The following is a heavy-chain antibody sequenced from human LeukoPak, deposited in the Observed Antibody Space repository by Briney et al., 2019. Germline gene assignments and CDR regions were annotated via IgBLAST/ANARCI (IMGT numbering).Heavy chain of an antibody. CDR3: TTGFFGVVNDAFDI. D-gene: IGHD3-3*01. Sequence: PGGSLRLSCAASGFTFNNAWMNWVRQAAGKGLEWVGRIYSKTDGGTADYAAPVKGGFTISRDDSKNTLWLQMNSLKTEDTAVYYCTTGFFGVVNDAFDIWGQGTMVIVSS. CDR1: GFTFNNAW. J-gene: IGHJ3*02. V-gene: IGHV3-15*01. CDR2: IYSKTDGGTA.